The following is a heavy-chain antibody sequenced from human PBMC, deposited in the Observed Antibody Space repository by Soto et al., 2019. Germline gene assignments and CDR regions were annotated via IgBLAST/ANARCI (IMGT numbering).Heavy chain of an antibody. CDR2: IDPSDSYT. Sequence: GESLKISCKGSGYSFTSYWISWVRQMPGKGLEWMGRIDPSDSYTNYSPSSQGHVTISADKSISTAYLQWSSLKASDTAMYYCARLMGYCSSTSCLYYYYYGMDVWGQGTTVTVSS. J-gene: IGHJ6*02. V-gene: IGHV5-10-1*01. CDR1: GYSFTSYW. CDR3: ARLMGYCSSTSCLYYYYYGMDV. D-gene: IGHD2-2*01.